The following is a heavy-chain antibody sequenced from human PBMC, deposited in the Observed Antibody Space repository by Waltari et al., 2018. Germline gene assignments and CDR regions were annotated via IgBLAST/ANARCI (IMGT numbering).Heavy chain of an antibody. D-gene: IGHD5-12*01. V-gene: IGHV4-39*01. CDR2: MSYSGTT. Sequence: QLQLQESGPGLVKPSETLSLTCSVSGVSIISNRHYSVWIRQTPGQGLEWLATMSYSGTTYSSPSLKGRVTISRDTSKNQVSLRLGSVTAADTAVYYCATYIGASIGTAAFDVWGQGTKVTVSS. J-gene: IGHJ3*01. CDR1: GVSIISNRHY. CDR3: ATYIGASIGTAAFDV.